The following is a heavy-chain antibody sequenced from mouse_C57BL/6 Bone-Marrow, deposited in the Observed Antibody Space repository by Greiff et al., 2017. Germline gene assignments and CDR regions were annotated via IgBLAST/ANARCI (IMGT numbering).Heavy chain of an antibody. J-gene: IGHJ2*01. CDR2: FWWDDDK. CDR1: GFSLSTFGMG. Sequence: QVTLKVSGPGILQPSQTLSLTCSFSGFSLSTFGMGVGWIRQPSGKGLEWLAHFWWDDDKYYNPALKSRLTISKDTTKNQVFLKIANVDTAETAADYCARIITVVAIDYWGQGTTLTVSS. CDR3: ARIITVVAIDY. V-gene: IGHV8-8*01. D-gene: IGHD1-1*01.